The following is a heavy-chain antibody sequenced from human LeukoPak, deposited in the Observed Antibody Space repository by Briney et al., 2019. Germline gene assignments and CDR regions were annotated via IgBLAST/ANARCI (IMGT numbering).Heavy chain of an antibody. CDR3: ASQRGIAAAGYYFDY. J-gene: IGHJ4*02. Sequence: GGSLRLSCAASGFTFSSYGMHWVRQAPGKGLEWVAVILYDGSNKYYADSVKGRFTISRDNSKNTLYLQMNSLRAEDTAVYYCASQRGIAAAGYYFDYWGQGTLVTVSS. CDR1: GFTFSSYG. D-gene: IGHD6-13*01. CDR2: ILYDGSNK. V-gene: IGHV3-33*01.